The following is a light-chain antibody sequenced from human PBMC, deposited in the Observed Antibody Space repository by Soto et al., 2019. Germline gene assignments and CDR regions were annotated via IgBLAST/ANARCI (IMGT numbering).Light chain of an antibody. CDR1: QRINIY. CDR3: LQDYGDSWT. J-gene: IGKJ1*01. Sequence: IQMTQSPSSLSTSIGDRVTITCRASQRINIYLNWYRQKPGKAPELLIYSASNLQSGVPSRFSGSGSGTEFTLTISSLQPEDFASYYCLQDYGDSWTFGQGTKVDIK. V-gene: IGKV1-6*02. CDR2: SAS.